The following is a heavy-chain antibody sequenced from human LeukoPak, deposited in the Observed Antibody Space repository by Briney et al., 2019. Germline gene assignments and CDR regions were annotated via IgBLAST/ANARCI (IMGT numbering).Heavy chain of an antibody. CDR1: GYSISSGYY. CDR2: IYHSGST. Sequence: SETLSLTCTVSGYSISSGYYWGWIRQPPGKGLEWIGSIYHSGSTYYNPSLKSRVTISVDTSKNQFSLKLSSVTAADTAVYYCARRPRRAVSGLDYWGQGTLVTVSS. J-gene: IGHJ4*02. CDR3: ARRPRRAVSGLDY. D-gene: IGHD5/OR15-5a*01. V-gene: IGHV4-38-2*02.